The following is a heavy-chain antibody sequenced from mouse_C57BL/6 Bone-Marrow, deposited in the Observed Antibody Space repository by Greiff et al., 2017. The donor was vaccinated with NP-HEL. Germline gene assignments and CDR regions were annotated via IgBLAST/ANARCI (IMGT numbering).Heavy chain of an antibody. Sequence: QVQLQQSGAELARPGASVKLSCKASGYTFTSYGISWVKQRTGQGLEWIGEIYPRSGNTSYNEKFKGKATLTADKSSSTAYMELRSLTSEDSAVYFCADLRLKKNYYAMDYWGQGTSVTVSS. CDR3: ADLRLKKNYYAMDY. CDR2: IYPRSGNT. CDR1: GYTFTSYG. J-gene: IGHJ4*01. D-gene: IGHD3-2*02. V-gene: IGHV1-81*01.